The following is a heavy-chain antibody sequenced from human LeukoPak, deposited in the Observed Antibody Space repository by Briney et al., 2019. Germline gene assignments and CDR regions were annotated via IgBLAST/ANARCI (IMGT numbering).Heavy chain of an antibody. J-gene: IGHJ4*02. Sequence: SVKVSCKASGGTFISYAISCVRQAPGQGLEWMGGIIPVFGTANYAQKFQGRVTITADESTSTAYMELSSLRSEDTAVYYCAIPESYTYYFDYWGQGTLVTVSS. CDR1: GGTFISYA. CDR3: AIPESYTYYFDY. V-gene: IGHV1-69*13. CDR2: IIPVFGTA. D-gene: IGHD5-18*01.